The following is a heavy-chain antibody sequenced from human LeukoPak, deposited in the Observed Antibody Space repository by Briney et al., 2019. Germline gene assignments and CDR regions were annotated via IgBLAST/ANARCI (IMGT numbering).Heavy chain of an antibody. CDR1: GGSISSSSYY. D-gene: IGHD1-26*01. J-gene: IGHJ5*02. V-gene: IGHV4-61*02. CDR3: ARVWLGATYNWFDP. CDR2: IYTSGST. Sequence: SETLSLTCTVSGGSISSSSYYWSWIRQPAGKGLEWIGRIYTSGSTNYNPSLKRRVTMSVDTSKNQFSLKLSSVTAADTAVYYCARVWLGATYNWFDPWGQGTLVTVSS.